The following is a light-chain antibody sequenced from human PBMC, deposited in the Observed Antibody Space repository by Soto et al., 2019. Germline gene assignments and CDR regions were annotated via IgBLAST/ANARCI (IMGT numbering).Light chain of an antibody. V-gene: IGKV1-9*01. CDR3: LQLNSYPRT. J-gene: IGKJ1*01. CDR1: QGISSY. CDR2: TAS. Sequence: IPLTQSPSSLSASVGDRVTITCRASQGISSYLAWYQQKPGKAPKLLIYTASTLQSGVPSRFSGSGSGTDFTLTISSLQPDDFATYYCLQLNSYPRTFGQGTKVDIK.